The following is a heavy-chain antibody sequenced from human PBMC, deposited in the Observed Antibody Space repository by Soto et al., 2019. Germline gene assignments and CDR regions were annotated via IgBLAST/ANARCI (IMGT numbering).Heavy chain of an antibody. CDR1: GFTISNYE. CDR2: ISNNGAHT. V-gene: IGHV3-64*01. Sequence: AQLVESGGGLVQPGGSLRLSCAASGFTISNYEMHWVRQAPGKGLEYVSGISNNGAHTDYAKSVKGRFTISRDNSENTLYLQMGSLRAEDMALYYCARRGYGSRWPNVYMDVWGKGTTVTVSS. J-gene: IGHJ6*03. D-gene: IGHD6-13*01. CDR3: ARRGYGSRWPNVYMDV.